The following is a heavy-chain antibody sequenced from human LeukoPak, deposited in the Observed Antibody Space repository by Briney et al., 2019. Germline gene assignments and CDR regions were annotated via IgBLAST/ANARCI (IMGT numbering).Heavy chain of an antibody. Sequence: SETLSLTCTVSGGPIRSYYWSWMRQPPGKGLEWIGNIHYSESTNFNPSLKSRVAIAVDTSKNQFSLSMRSVTAADTAVYYCARDEFGDFQGFDYWGQGTRVTVSS. J-gene: IGHJ4*02. CDR2: IHYSEST. D-gene: IGHD4-17*01. CDR3: ARDEFGDFQGFDY. V-gene: IGHV4-59*01. CDR1: GGPIRSYY.